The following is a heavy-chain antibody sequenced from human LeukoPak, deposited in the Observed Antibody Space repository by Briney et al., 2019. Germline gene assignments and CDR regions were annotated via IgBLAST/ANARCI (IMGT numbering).Heavy chain of an antibody. CDR3: AKDLAVAGTGDAFDI. CDR1: GFTFDDYA. V-gene: IGHV3-9*03. Sequence: QPGGSLRLSCAASGFTFDDYAMHWVRQAPGKGLEWVSGISWNSGSIGYADSVKGRFTISRDNAKNSLYLQMNSLRAEDMALYYCAKDLAVAGTGDAFDIWGQGTMVTVSS. D-gene: IGHD6-19*01. J-gene: IGHJ3*02. CDR2: ISWNSGSI.